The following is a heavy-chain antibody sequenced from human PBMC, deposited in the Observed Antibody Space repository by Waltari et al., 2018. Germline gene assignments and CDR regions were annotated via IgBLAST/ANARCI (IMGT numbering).Heavy chain of an antibody. V-gene: IGHV1-69*04. D-gene: IGHD5-12*01. J-gene: IGHJ4*02. Sequence: QVQLVQSGAEVKKPGSSVKVSCKASGGTFSSYAISWVRQAPGQGLEWMGGIIPILGIANHEQKFQGRVTITADESTSTAYMELSSLRSEDTAVYYCARVRRDGYNSNYFDYWGQGTLVTVSS. CDR3: ARVRRDGYNSNYFDY. CDR1: GGTFSSYA. CDR2: IIPILGIA.